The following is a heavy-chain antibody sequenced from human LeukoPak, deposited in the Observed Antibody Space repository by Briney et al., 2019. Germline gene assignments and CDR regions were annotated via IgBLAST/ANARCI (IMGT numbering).Heavy chain of an antibody. CDR1: GYTFTGYY. D-gene: IGHD6-19*01. CDR3: ARAKKYSSGWYYFDY. Sequence: ASVKVSCKASGYTFTGYYMHWVRQAPGQGLEWRGWINPNSGGTNYAQKFQGRVTMTRDTSISTAYMELSRLRSDDTAVYYCARAKKYSSGWYYFDYWGQGTLVTFSS. J-gene: IGHJ4*02. V-gene: IGHV1-2*02. CDR2: INPNSGGT.